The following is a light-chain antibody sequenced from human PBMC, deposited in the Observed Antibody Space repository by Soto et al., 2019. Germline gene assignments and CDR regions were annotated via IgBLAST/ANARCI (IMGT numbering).Light chain of an antibody. CDR3: QQYCRSPNT. V-gene: IGKV3-20*01. CDR1: LGVTSSY. J-gene: IGKJ2*01. CDR2: GAS. Sequence: EIGLTQSPGTLSLSPGERATLSFRASLGVTSSYLACYQQKPGKAPRLLIYGASSRATGIPDRFSGSGSGTDFTLTITRLEPEDFAVYYCQQYCRSPNTVGKGTKLEI.